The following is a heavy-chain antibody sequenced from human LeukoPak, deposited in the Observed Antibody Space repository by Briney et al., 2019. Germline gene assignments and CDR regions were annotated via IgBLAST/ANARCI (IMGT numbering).Heavy chain of an antibody. V-gene: IGHV1-69*06. D-gene: IGHD2-8*01. Sequence: GASVKVSCKASGGTFSSYAISWVRQAPGQGLEWMGGIIPIFGTANYAQKFQGRVTITADKSTSTAYMELSSLRAEDTAVYYCAKKIPSTNPFDYWGQGTLVTVSS. J-gene: IGHJ4*02. CDR2: IIPIFGTA. CDR3: AKKIPSTNPFDY. CDR1: GGTFSSYA.